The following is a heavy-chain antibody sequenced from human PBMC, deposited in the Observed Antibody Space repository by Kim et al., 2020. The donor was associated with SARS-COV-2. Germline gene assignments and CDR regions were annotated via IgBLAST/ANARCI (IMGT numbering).Heavy chain of an antibody. Sequence: ASVKVSCKASGYTFTSYAMHWVRQAPGQRLEWMGWINAGNGNTKYSQKFQGRVTITRDTSASTAYMELSSLRSEDTAVYYCARGTVLHADWYFDLWGRGTLVTVSS. CDR1: GYTFTSYA. CDR2: INAGNGNT. D-gene: IGHD2-15*01. CDR3: ARGTVLHADWYFDL. J-gene: IGHJ2*01. V-gene: IGHV1-3*01.